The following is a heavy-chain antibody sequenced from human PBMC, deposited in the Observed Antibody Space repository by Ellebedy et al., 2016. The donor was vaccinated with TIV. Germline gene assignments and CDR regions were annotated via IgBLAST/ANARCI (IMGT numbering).Heavy chain of an antibody. J-gene: IGHJ4*02. CDR3: ARPKGSFYSEIDS. CDR2: IYPGYSDI. V-gene: IGHV5-51*01. CDR1: GYSLTYYW. Sequence: PGGSLRLSCKGSGYSLTYYWIGWVRQLPGKGLEWMGIIYPGYSDIRYSPSFEGQVTISADRSINTAYLQWSSLKASDTAMYYCARPKGSFYSEIDSWGQGTQVSVSS. D-gene: IGHD3-10*01.